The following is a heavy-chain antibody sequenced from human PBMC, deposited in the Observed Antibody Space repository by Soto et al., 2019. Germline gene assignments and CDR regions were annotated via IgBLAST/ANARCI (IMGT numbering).Heavy chain of an antibody. J-gene: IGHJ5*02. CDR2: ISGSGGST. D-gene: IGHD3-3*01. Sequence: GGSLRLSCAASGFTFSSYAMSWVRQAPGKGLEWVSAISGSGGSTYYADSVKGRFTISRDNSKNTLYLQMNSLRAEDTAVYYCAQILRFLEWLQFPRKPYNWFDPWGQGTLVTVSS. CDR3: AQILRFLEWLQFPRKPYNWFDP. V-gene: IGHV3-23*01. CDR1: GFTFSSYA.